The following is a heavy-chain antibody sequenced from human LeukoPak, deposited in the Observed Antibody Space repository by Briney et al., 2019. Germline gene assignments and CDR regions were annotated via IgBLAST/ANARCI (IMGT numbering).Heavy chain of an antibody. CDR1: GGSVSSGSYY. V-gene: IGHV4-61*01. Sequence: SETLSLTCTVSGGSVSSGSYYWSWIRQPPGKGLEWIGYIYYSGSTNYNPSLKSRVTISVDTSKNQFSLKLSSVTAADTAVYYCARDQYCSGGSCYRGDAFDIWGQGTMVTVSS. CDR2: IYYSGST. CDR3: ARDQYCSGGSCYRGDAFDI. J-gene: IGHJ3*02. D-gene: IGHD2-15*01.